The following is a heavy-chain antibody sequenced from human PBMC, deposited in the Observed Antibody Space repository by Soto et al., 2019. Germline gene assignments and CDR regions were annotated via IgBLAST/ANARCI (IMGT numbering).Heavy chain of an antibody. CDR3: GRGVGQFDY. CDR2: INAGNGDT. CDR1: GYTFSSYA. Sequence: QVQLVQSGAEVKKPGASVKVSCKASGYTFSSYAMHWVRQAPGQRLEWMGWINAGNGDTKYSQKFQGRVTITRDTSASTAYMEMSSLRSEDPAVYYCGRGVGQFDYWGLGTLVTVSS. D-gene: IGHD3-10*01. V-gene: IGHV1-3*01. J-gene: IGHJ4*02.